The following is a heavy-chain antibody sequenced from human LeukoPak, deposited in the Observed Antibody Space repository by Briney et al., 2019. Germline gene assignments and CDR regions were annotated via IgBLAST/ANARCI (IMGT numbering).Heavy chain of an antibody. D-gene: IGHD2-2*01. J-gene: IGHJ4*02. Sequence: GASVKVSCKAPGGTFSSYAISWVRQAPGQGLEWMGGIIPIFGTANYAQKFQGRVTITADESTSTAYMELSSLRSEDTAVYYCARVVPAEMPGDYWGQGTLVTVSS. CDR1: GGTFSSYA. V-gene: IGHV1-69*13. CDR3: ARVVPAEMPGDY. CDR2: IIPIFGTA.